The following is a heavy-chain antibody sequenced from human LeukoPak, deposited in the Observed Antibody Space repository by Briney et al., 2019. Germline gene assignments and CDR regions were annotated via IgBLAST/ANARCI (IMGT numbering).Heavy chain of an antibody. J-gene: IGHJ4*02. V-gene: IGHV3-30*04. CDR1: GFTFTLYP. Sequence: GGSLRLSCAASGFTFTLYPMHWVRQAPGKGLEWVTVISDDGSNKYYADSVKGRFTISRDNSKNTLYLQMNSLRDEDTAVYFCARGETAAAGTTPFDYWGQGTLVTVSS. D-gene: IGHD6-13*01. CDR2: ISDDGSNK. CDR3: ARGETAAAGTTPFDY.